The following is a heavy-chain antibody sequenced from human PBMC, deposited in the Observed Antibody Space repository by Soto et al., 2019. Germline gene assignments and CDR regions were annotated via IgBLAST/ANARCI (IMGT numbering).Heavy chain of an antibody. Sequence: PSETLSLTCTVSGGSITSSEYYWAWIRQPPGKGLQFVGTIYYSGSSYSNPSLKSRLSMSVDTSKNQFSLTMTSVTAADTAVYYCARGEVRGLIATGLDYWGQGALVTVSS. D-gene: IGHD3-10*01. CDR2: IYYSGSS. CDR1: GGSITSSEYY. CDR3: ARGEVRGLIATGLDY. J-gene: IGHJ4*02. V-gene: IGHV4-39*02.